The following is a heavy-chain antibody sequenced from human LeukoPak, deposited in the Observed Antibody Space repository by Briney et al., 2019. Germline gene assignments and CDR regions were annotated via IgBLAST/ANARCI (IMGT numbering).Heavy chain of an antibody. D-gene: IGHD1-1*01. CDR1: GYSFTSYW. J-gene: IGHJ4*02. CDR3: ARPVRTGTGGAGEFDY. Sequence: AESLKISCKCSGYSFTSYWIGWVRQMPGKRLEWMGIIYPGDSDTRYNPSFQGQVTISADKSITTAYLQWSSLKASDTAMYYCARPVRTGTGGAGEFDYWGQGTLVTVSS. V-gene: IGHV5-51*01. CDR2: IYPGDSDT.